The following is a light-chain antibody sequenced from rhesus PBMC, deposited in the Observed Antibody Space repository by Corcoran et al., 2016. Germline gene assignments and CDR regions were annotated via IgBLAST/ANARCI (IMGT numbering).Light chain of an antibody. Sequence: DIQMTKSPSSLSASVGDTVTITCRASQGISSYLNLFQQKPGKAPKLLIYDASSLESGVPSRFSGSGSGTDYPFTISSLQSEDVATYYCQHNYGTPLTFGGGTKVEIK. J-gene: IGKJ4*01. CDR1: QGISSY. CDR2: DAS. CDR3: QHNYGTPLT. V-gene: IGKV1-28*02.